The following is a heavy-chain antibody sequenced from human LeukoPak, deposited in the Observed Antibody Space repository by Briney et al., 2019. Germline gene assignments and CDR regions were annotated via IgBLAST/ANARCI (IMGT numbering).Heavy chain of an antibody. CDR1: GGSVSSGSYY. CDR2: IYYSGST. Sequence: PSETLSLTCTVSGGSVSSGSYYWSWIRQPPGKGLEWIGYIYYSGSTNYNPSLKSRVTISVDTSKNRFSLKLSSVTAADTAVYYCARGPYSSGWYFDYWGQGTLVTVSP. V-gene: IGHV4-61*01. CDR3: ARGPYSSGWYFDY. D-gene: IGHD6-19*01. J-gene: IGHJ4*02.